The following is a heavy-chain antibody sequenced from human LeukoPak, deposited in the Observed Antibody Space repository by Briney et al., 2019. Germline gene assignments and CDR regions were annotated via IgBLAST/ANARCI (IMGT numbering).Heavy chain of an antibody. D-gene: IGHD4-23*01. CDR3: ARTRYGGNYYYYYMDV. V-gene: IGHV1-46*01. J-gene: IGHJ6*03. CDR2: ISPSGGST. Sequence: GASVKVSCKAFGYTFTSNYMHWVRQAPGQGPEWMGVISPSGGSTTYAQKFQGRVTLTRDMSTSTAYMELSSLRSEDTAVYYCARTRYGGNYYYYYMDVWGKGTTVTISS. CDR1: GYTFTSNY.